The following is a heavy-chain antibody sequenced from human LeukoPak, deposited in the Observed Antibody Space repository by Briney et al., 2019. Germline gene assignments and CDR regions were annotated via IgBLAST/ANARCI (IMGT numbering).Heavy chain of an antibody. CDR2: LKQDGSEI. Sequence: GGSLRLSCVASDFTFSNYWMSWVRQAPGKGLEWVGNLKQDGSEIYYLDSVKGRFTISRDNTKNSLYLQMNCLRAEDTAVYYCATIEAVRFHYWGQGTLVTVSS. CDR3: ATIEAVRFHY. J-gene: IGHJ4*02. V-gene: IGHV3-7*01. D-gene: IGHD4-17*01. CDR1: DFTFSNYW.